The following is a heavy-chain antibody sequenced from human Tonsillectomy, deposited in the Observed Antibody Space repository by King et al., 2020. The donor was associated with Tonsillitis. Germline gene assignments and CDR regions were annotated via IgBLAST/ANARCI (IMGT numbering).Heavy chain of an antibody. CDR1: EFTFSTYA. J-gene: IGHJ4*02. Sequence: VQLVESGGGVVLPGRSLRLSCAASEFTFSTYAMHWVRQAPGKGLEWVAVISYDGGDKYYADSVKGRFTISRDNSRNKLYLQMSSLSAEDTAVYYCAKDLFDYDSSGYFDYWGQGTLVAVSS. CDR2: ISYDGGDK. D-gene: IGHD3-22*01. CDR3: AKDLFDYDSSGYFDY. V-gene: IGHV3-30*18.